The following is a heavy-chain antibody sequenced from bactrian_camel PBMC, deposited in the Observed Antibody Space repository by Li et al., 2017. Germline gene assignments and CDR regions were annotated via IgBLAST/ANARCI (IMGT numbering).Heavy chain of an antibody. CDR1: GVVISRLC. D-gene: IGHD1*01. CDR2: IDTSGHRT. V-gene: IGHV3S1*01. Sequence: HVQLVESGGGSVQAGGSLTLSCAASGVVISRLCMGWFRQAPGKEREGVAMIDTSGHRTYYADSVNGRFTVSQDTAKNSVYLQMNSLKPEDTAMYYCAAAPSHWPSLSCETYIYWGQGTQVTVS. J-gene: IGHJ4*01. CDR3: AAAPSHWPSLSCETYIY.